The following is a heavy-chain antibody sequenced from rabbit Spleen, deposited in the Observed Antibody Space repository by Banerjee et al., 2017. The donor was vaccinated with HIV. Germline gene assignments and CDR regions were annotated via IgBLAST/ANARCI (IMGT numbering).Heavy chain of an antibody. Sequence: QSLEESGGDLVKPGASLTLTCTASGFSFSPVNWIYWVRQAPGKGLEWIGTIYAGSTGTTDYARWAKGRFTISKTSSTTVTLQMTSLTAADTATYFCARDLAGAIGWNFNLWGPGTLVTVS. CDR2: IYAGSTGTT. J-gene: IGHJ4*01. D-gene: IGHD4-1*01. V-gene: IGHV1S40*01. CDR3: ARDLAGAIGWNFNL. CDR1: GFSFSPVNW.